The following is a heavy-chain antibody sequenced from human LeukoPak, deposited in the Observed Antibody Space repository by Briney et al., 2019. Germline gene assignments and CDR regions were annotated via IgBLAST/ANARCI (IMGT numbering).Heavy chain of an antibody. CDR3: AKSGQNYYGSV. CDR2: ISYDGTYK. D-gene: IGHD3-10*01. CDR1: GFTFSSYA. V-gene: IGHV3-30*18. Sequence: GGSLRLSCVASGFTFSSYALNWVRQAPGKGLEGGAVISYDGTYKYYADSVKGRFTISRDNSKNTLYLQMNSLRAEATAVYYCAKSGQNYYGSVWGQGTQVTVSS. J-gene: IGHJ4*02.